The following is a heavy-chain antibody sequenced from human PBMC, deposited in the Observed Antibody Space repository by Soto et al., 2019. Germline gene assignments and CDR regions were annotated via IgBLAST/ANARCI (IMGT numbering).Heavy chain of an antibody. CDR1: GGSISSSSYY. CDR3: ARPVWSGYAKPDHYYYYGMDV. J-gene: IGHJ6*02. D-gene: IGHD3-3*01. V-gene: IGHV4-39*01. Sequence: SETLSLTCTVSGGSISSSSYYWGWIRQPPGKGLEWIGSIYYSESTYYNPSLKSRVAISVDTSKNQFSLKLSSVTAADTAVYYCARPVWSGYAKPDHYYYYGMDVWGQGTTVTVSS. CDR2: IYYSEST.